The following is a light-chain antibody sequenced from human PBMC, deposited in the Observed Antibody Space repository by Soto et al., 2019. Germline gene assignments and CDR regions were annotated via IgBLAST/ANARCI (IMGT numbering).Light chain of an antibody. Sequence: QSVLTQPPSASGTPGQRGIISCSGSTSNIGTYTVNWYQQLPGTAPKLLIYTDYQRPSGVPDRFSGSRSGTAASLDISGLQSEDEADYYGASWDDSLSGGVFGGGTKVTVL. CDR2: TDY. CDR3: ASWDDSLSGGV. CDR1: TSNIGTYT. V-gene: IGLV1-44*01. J-gene: IGLJ3*02.